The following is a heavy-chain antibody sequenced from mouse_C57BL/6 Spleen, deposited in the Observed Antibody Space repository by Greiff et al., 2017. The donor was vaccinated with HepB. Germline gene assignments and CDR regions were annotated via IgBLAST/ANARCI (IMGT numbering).Heavy chain of an antibody. J-gene: IGHJ3*01. CDR2: INPSNGGT. CDR1: GYTFTSYW. D-gene: IGHD1-1*01. CDR3: ARHLYYYGSSYVPFAY. Sequence: QVQLQQPGTELVKPGASVKLSCKASGYTFTSYWMHWVKQRPGQGLEWIGNINPSNGGTNYNEKFKSKATLTVDKSSSTAYMQLSSLTSEDSAVYYCARHLYYYGSSYVPFAYWGQGTLVTVSA. V-gene: IGHV1-53*01.